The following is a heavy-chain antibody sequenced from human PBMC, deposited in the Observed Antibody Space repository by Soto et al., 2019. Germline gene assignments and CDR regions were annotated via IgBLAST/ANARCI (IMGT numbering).Heavy chain of an antibody. V-gene: IGHV4-34*01. Sequence: QVQLQQWGAGLLKPSETLSLTCAVYGGSFSGYYWSWIRQPPGKGLECIGELNHSGSTNYSPPLKSRGTRYGDTSKHQFALKLSSVTAADTAVYYCARTAYRRVYYYGMYLWGQGTTVTVSS. CDR2: LNHSGST. CDR3: ARTAYRRVYYYGMYL. D-gene: IGHD6-13*01. J-gene: IGHJ6*02. CDR1: GGSFSGYY.